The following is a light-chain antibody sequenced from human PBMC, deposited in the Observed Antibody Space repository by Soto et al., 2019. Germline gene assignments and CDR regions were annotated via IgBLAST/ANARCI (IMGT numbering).Light chain of an antibody. Sequence: IQMTPSQSSLSAPVGHRVSITFLASQSISSWLAWYQQKPGKAPKLLIYDASSLESGVPSRFSGSGSGTEFTLTISSLQSEDFAVYYCQQYNNWPPITFGQGPRLEIK. CDR3: QQYNNWPPIT. CDR2: DAS. V-gene: IGKV1-5*01. CDR1: QSISSW. J-gene: IGKJ5*01.